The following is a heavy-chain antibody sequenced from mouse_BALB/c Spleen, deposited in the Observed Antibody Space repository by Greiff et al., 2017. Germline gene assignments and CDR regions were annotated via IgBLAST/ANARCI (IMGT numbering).Heavy chain of an antibody. J-gene: IGHJ1*01. Sequence: EVQVVESGGGLVQPGGSRKLSCAASGFTFSSFGMHWVRQAPEKGLEWVAYISSGSSTIYYADTVKGRFTISRDNPKNTLFLQMTSLRSEDTAMYYCARSGNWDGWYFDVWGAGTTVTVSS. V-gene: IGHV5-17*02. D-gene: IGHD4-1*01. CDR3: ARSGNWDGWYFDV. CDR2: ISSGSSTI. CDR1: GFTFSSFG.